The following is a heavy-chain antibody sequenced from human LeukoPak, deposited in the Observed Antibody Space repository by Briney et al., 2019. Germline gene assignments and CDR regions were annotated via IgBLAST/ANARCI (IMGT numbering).Heavy chain of an antibody. J-gene: IGHJ4*02. CDR3: ARDRDYYDSGGYYFDY. CDR1: GFTFSSYT. D-gene: IGHD3-22*01. Sequence: PGGSLRLSCAASGFTFSSYTINWVRQAPGKGLEWVSSISGRSDYIYYADSVKGRFTISRDNAKNSPYLRMNSLRAEDTAVYFCARDRDYYDSGGYYFDYWGQGTLVTVSS. V-gene: IGHV3-21*01. CDR2: ISGRSDYI.